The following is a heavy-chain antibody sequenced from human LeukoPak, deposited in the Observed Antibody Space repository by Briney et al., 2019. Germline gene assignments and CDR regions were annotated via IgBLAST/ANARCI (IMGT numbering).Heavy chain of an antibody. CDR3: ARTYYYDSSDYSHFDAFDI. Sequence: ASVKVSCXASGYTFTGYYMHWVRQAPGQGLEWMGWINPNSGGTNYAQKFQGRVTMTRDTSISTAYMELSRLRSDDTAVYYCARTYYYDSSDYSHFDAFDIWGQGTMVTVSS. CDR1: GYTFTGYY. J-gene: IGHJ3*02. V-gene: IGHV1-2*02. CDR2: INPNSGGT. D-gene: IGHD3-22*01.